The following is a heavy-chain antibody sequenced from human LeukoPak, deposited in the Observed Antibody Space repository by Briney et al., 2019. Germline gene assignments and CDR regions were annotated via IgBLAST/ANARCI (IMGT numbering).Heavy chain of an antibody. CDR3: ARDRGYTQDY. V-gene: IGHV3-21*01. Sequence: GGSLRLSCAASGFTFSNCSMNWVRQAPGKGLEWVSSISSSSSFIYYADSVKGRFTISRDNAKNTLYLQMNSLRAEDTAAYYCARDRGYTQDYWGQGTLVTVSS. CDR2: ISSSSSFI. CDR1: GFTFSNCS. J-gene: IGHJ4*02. D-gene: IGHD5-12*01.